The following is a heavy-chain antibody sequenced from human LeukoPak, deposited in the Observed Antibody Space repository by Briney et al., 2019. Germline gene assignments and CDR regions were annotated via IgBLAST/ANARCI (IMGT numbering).Heavy chain of an antibody. D-gene: IGHD3-9*01. J-gene: IGHJ6*03. V-gene: IGHV4-4*09. Sequence: SDTLSLTCTVSGRSISSYYLSLIRQPPAKGLEWIGYIYTSRSTNYNPSLKSRVPLSVDPSKNHFSLKLSSVTAADTAVYYCASLTRYYDILTGQWGGDYMDVWGKGTTVTVSS. CDR1: GRSISSYY. CDR3: ASLTRYYDILTGQWGGDYMDV. CDR2: IYTSRST.